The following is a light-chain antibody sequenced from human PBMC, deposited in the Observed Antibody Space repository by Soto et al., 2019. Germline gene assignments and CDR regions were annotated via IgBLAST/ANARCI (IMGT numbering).Light chain of an antibody. V-gene: IGLV2-23*01. CDR1: GSDVGRYNL. CDR3: CSYAGGNNWV. CDR2: EDT. J-gene: IGLJ3*02. Sequence: QSALTQPASVSGSPGQSITISCTGTGSDVGRYNLVSWYQQHPGKAPKLVIYEDTKRPAGASSRFSGSKSANTASLTVAGLQAEDEADYYCCSYAGGNNWVFGVGTKLTVL.